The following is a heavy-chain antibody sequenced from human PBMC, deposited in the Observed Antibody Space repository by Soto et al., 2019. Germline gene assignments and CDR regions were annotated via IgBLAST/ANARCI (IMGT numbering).Heavy chain of an antibody. CDR1: GYTFTSYA. CDR3: ARTYCSSTSCYPSYYYYMDV. V-gene: IGHV1-3*01. Sequence: QVQLVQSGAEVKKPGASVKVSCKATGYTFTSYAMHWVRQAPGQRIEWMGWINAGNGNTKYSQKFQGRVTITRDTSASTAYMELSSLRSEDTAVYYCARTYCSSTSCYPSYYYYMDVWGKGTTVTVSS. J-gene: IGHJ6*03. CDR2: INAGNGNT. D-gene: IGHD2-2*01.